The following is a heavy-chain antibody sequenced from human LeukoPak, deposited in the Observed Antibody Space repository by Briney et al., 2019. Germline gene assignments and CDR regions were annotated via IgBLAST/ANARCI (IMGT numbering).Heavy chain of an antibody. J-gene: IGHJ4*02. D-gene: IGHD3-22*01. V-gene: IGHV3-21*01. CDR3: ARGRPYDSSGYYLSY. Sequence: PGGSLRLSCAASGFTFSSYAMHWVRQAPGKGLEWVSSISSSSSYIYYADSVKGRFTISRDNAKSSLYLQMNSLRAEDTAVYYCARGRPYDSSGYYLSYWGQGTLVTVSS. CDR1: GFTFSSYA. CDR2: ISSSSSYI.